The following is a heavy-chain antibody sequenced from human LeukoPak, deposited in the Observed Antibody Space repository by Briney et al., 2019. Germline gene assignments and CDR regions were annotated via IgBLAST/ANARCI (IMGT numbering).Heavy chain of an antibody. CDR1: GGTFSSYA. CDR2: IIPIFGTA. V-gene: IGHV1-69*13. J-gene: IGHJ6*03. CDR3: ARSWFGPGDYYYYMDV. D-gene: IGHD3-10*01. Sequence: SVKVSCKASGGTFSSYAISWVRQAPGQGLEWMGGIIPIFGTANYAQKFQGRVTITADESTSTAYMELSSLRSEDTAVYYCARSWFGPGDYYYYMDVWGKGTTVTISS.